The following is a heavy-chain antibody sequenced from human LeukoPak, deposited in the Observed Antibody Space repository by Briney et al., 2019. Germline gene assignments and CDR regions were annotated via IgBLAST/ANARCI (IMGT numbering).Heavy chain of an antibody. CDR2: ISHDGSNK. D-gene: IGHD2-2*01. Sequence: GRSLRLSCAASGFTFSNYPLHWVRQAPDKGLEWVSRISHDGSNKHYADSMKGRFTISRDNSKNTLFLEMNSLRAEDTAVYYCAKYPSMYYYYYMDVWGKGTTVTVSS. CDR1: GFTFSNYP. J-gene: IGHJ6*03. CDR3: AKYPSMYYYYYMDV. V-gene: IGHV3-30-3*01.